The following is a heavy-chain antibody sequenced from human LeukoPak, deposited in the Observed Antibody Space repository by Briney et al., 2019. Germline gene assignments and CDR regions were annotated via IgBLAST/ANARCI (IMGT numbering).Heavy chain of an antibody. V-gene: IGHV3-48*03. CDR2: ISSSGSTI. Sequence: PGGSLRLSCAASGFTFSSYEMNWVRQAPGKGLEWVSYISSSGSTIYYADSVKGRFTISRDNAKNSLYLQMNSLRAEDTAVYYCATPWSGSSGYTFDYWGQGTLVTVSS. J-gene: IGHJ4*02. D-gene: IGHD3-22*01. CDR3: ATPWSGSSGYTFDY. CDR1: GFTFSSYE.